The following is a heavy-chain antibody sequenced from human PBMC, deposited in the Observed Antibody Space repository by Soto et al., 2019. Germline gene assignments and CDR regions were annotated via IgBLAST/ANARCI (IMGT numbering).Heavy chain of an antibody. Sequence: PGGSLRLSCAASGFTFSSYALTWVRQAPGKGLEWVSAISGNGGEITYADSVQGRFTISRDNSKNTLYLQLHSLRADDTAVYYCAMFPAHSMLGISSAPDYWGQGTLVTVSS. V-gene: IGHV3-23*01. CDR1: GFTFSSYA. J-gene: IGHJ4*02. D-gene: IGHD6-6*01. CDR3: AMFPAHSMLGISSAPDY. CDR2: ISGNGGEI.